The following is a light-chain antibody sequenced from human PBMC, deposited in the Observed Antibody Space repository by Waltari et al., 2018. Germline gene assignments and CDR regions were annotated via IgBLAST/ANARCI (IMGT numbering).Light chain of an antibody. CDR2: DAS. Sequence: ELVFTQSPATLSLPPGERATLSCRASQSGSNDSPWYQQKPGQAPSLLIYDASSRATGTPARFSGSGSGTDFTLTISSLEPEDFAVYYCLQRTILPASFGGGTKLEIK. J-gene: IGKJ4*01. V-gene: IGKV3-11*01. CDR1: QSGSND. CDR3: LQRTILPAS.